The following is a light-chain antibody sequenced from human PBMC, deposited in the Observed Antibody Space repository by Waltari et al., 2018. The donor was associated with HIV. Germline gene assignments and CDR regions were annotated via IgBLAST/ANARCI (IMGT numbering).Light chain of an antibody. J-gene: IGKJ3*01. CDR1: QSVSSF. Sequence: EVVLTPSPATLSLSPGERATLSCRASQSVSSFLAWYQQKPGQAPRLLIYAASNSATGIPASFSGSGSGTDFTLTISSLEPEDFALYFCQQRNHWPLTFGPGTRVDIK. CDR2: AAS. V-gene: IGKV3-11*01. CDR3: QQRNHWPLT.